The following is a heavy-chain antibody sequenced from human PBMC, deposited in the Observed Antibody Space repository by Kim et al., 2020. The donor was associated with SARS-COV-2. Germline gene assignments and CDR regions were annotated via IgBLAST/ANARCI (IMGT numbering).Heavy chain of an antibody. V-gene: IGHV3-30*18. D-gene: IGHD3-9*01. J-gene: IGHJ3*02. Sequence: GGSLRLSCAASGFTFSSYGMHWVRQAPGKGLEWVAVISYDGSNKYYADSVKGRFTISRDNSKNTLYLQMNSLRAEDTAVYYCAKDLYPVLRYFVWSPIWDAFDIWGQGTMVTVSS. CDR3: AKDLYPVLRYFVWSPIWDAFDI. CDR2: ISYDGSNK. CDR1: GFTFSSYG.